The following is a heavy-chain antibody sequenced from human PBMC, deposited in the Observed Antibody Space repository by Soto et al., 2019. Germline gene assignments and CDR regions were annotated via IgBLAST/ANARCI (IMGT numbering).Heavy chain of an antibody. CDR1: GGTFSSYA. CDR2: FIPIFGTA. D-gene: IGHD3-3*01. V-gene: IGHV1-69*01. CDR3: ASRLTIFGVVTPFDY. J-gene: IGHJ4*02. Sequence: QVQLVQSGAEVKKPGSSVKVSCKASGGTFSSYAISWVRQAPGQGLEWMGGFIPIFGTANYAQKFQGRVTITADESTSTAYMELSSLRSEETAVYYCASRLTIFGVVTPFDYWGQGTLVTVSS.